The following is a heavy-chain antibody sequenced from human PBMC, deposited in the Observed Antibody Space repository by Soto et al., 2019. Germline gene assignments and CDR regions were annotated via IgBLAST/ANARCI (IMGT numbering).Heavy chain of an antibody. CDR3: ARIDREMATDH. J-gene: IGHJ4*02. CDR2: IFSNDEK. D-gene: IGHD5-12*01. V-gene: IGHV2-26*01. CDR1: GFSLSNARMG. Sequence: QVTLKESGPVLVKPTETLTLTCTVSGFSLSNARMGVSWIRQPPGKALEWLAHIFSNDEKSYSTSLKSRLTNPKATSQSQVVRTMTNRDPVDTATYYCARIDREMATDHWGQGTLLTVSS.